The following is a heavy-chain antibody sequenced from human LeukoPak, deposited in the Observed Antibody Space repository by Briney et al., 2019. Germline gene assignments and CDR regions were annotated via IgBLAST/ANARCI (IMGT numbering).Heavy chain of an antibody. J-gene: IGHJ4*02. CDR2: IYYRGST. D-gene: IGHD2-8*01. CDR1: AASTTTYF. Sequence: TLSLTCTLAAASTTTYFSTCIRHPHKDGLEWNGYIYYRGSTNYNASLESRVNVSLDTSKNRFSLKVRSVTAADTAVYYCARREAVTKRYYFDYWGRGTLVTV. V-gene: IGHV4-59*08. CDR3: ARREAVTKRYYFDY.